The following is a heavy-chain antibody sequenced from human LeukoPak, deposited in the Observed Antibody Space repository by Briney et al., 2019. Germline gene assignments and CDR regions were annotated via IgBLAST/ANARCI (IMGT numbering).Heavy chain of an antibody. D-gene: IGHD2-8*02. V-gene: IGHV3-7*04. Sequence: GGSLRLSCAASGFTFSYYWMGWVRQAPGKALEWVANIKQDASEEYYVDSVKGRFTISRDNAKNSLYLQMDSLRAEDTAVYYCARDEHQFYHSSTGRFDYWGQGTLVTVSS. CDR3: ARDEHQFYHSSTGRFDY. CDR2: IKQDASEE. J-gene: IGHJ4*02. CDR1: GFTFSYYW.